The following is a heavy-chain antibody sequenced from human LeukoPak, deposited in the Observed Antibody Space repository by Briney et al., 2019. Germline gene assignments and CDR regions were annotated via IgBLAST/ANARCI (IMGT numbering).Heavy chain of an antibody. CDR2: IYYDGSEQ. CDR1: GFTFGSNG. D-gene: IGHD1-26*01. CDR3: ARRGAGRTADY. J-gene: IGHJ4*02. V-gene: IGHV3-33*01. Sequence: PGGSLRLSCVGSGFTFGSNGMHWVRQAPGKGLEWVAVIYYDGSEQYYADSVKGRFTISRDNSKNTLYLQMNSLRVEDTATYHCARRGAGRTADYWGQGTQVTVSS.